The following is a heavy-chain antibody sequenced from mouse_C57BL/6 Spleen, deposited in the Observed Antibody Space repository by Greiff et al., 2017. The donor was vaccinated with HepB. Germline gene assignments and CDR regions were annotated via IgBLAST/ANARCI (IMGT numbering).Heavy chain of an antibody. Sequence: QVQLQQPGAELVRPGTSVKLSCKASGYTFTSYWMHWVKQRPGQGLEWIGVIDPSDSYTNYNQKFKGKATLTVDTSSSTAYMQLSSLTSEDSAVYYCAHYYGSSYVGAWFAYWGQGTLVTVSA. CDR3: AHYYGSSYVGAWFAY. V-gene: IGHV1-59*01. D-gene: IGHD1-1*01. CDR1: GYTFTSYW. CDR2: IDPSDSYT. J-gene: IGHJ3*01.